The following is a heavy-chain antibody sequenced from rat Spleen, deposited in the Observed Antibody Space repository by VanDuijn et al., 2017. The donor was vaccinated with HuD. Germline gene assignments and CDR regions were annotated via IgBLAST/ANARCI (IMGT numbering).Heavy chain of an antibody. J-gene: IGHJ2*01. CDR3: TRDEGAPGY. CDR2: ISSCGST. D-gene: IGHD1-11*01. Sequence: QVQLKESGPGLVQPSQTLSLTCTVSGFSLTSNGVSWVRQPPGKGLEWIAAISSCGSTYYNSALKSRLRISRDTSKSQIFVKMNRLQTEDTAIYFCTRDEGAPGYWGQGVMVTVSS. V-gene: IGHV2S12*01. CDR1: GFSLTSNG.